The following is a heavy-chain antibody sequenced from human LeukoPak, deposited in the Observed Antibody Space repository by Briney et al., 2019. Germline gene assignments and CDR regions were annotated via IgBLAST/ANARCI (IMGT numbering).Heavy chain of an antibody. J-gene: IGHJ3*02. V-gene: IGHV5-51*01. Sequence: GESLKISCEGSGYSFTTYWIGWVRQMPGKGLEGMGIIYPGDSDTRYSPSFQGQVTISADKSISTAYLQWSSLKASDTAMYYCARSPATGRQQNAFDIWGQGTMVTVSS. CDR2: IYPGDSDT. CDR3: ARSPATGRQQNAFDI. D-gene: IGHD6-13*01. CDR1: GYSFTTYW.